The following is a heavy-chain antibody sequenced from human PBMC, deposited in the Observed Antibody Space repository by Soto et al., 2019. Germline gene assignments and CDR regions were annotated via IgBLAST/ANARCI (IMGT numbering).Heavy chain of an antibody. CDR2: SYYSGST. J-gene: IGHJ4*02. CDR3: ARRYGDYFDY. Sequence: QVQLQESGPGLVKPSETLSLTCTVSGGSISSYYWSWIRQPPGKGLEWIGYSYYSGSTNYNPSLKSRVTLSVDTSKSQFSRKLCSVTAADTAVYYCARRYGDYFDYWGQGTLVTVSS. D-gene: IGHD4-17*01. CDR1: GGSISSYY. V-gene: IGHV4-59*08.